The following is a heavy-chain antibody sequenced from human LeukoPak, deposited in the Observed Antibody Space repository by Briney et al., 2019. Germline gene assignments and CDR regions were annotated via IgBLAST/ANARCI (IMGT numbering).Heavy chain of an antibody. CDR2: ISSGGDNT. J-gene: IGHJ4*02. CDR1: GFSFSNYG. Sequence: GGSLRLSCAASGFSFSNYGMSWVRQAPGKGLEWVSSISSGGDNTYYADSVRGRFTISRDNSKNTLYLQMDSLRAEDTAVYYCARDLGGERTAEFGGQGTLVTVSS. D-gene: IGHD2-21*01. V-gene: IGHV3-23*01. CDR3: ARDLGGERTAEF.